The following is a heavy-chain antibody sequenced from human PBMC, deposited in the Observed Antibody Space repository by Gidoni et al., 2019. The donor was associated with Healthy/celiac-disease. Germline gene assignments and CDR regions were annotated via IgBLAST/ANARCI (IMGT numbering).Heavy chain of an antibody. V-gene: IGHV4-34*01. CDR3: AVRYSNYGPRQVMDV. D-gene: IGHD4-4*01. CDR1: GGSFSCYY. J-gene: IGHJ6*02. CDR2: INHSGST. Sequence: QVQLQQWGAGLLKPSETLSLACAVYGGSFSCYYWSWIRQPPGKGLEWIGEINHSGSTNYTPSLKSRVTISVDTYTNQFSLKLSSVTAADTAVYYCAVRYSNYGPRQVMDVWGQGTTVTVSS.